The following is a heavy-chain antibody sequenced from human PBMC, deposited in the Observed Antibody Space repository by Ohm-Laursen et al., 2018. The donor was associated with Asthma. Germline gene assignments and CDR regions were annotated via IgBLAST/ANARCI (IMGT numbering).Heavy chain of an antibody. CDR1: GGTFSNSG. CDR3: ARGRYYDFWSGYYTSTTLDAFDI. J-gene: IGHJ3*02. CDR2: IIPRSRTS. Sequence: SVKVSCKASGGTFSNSGISWVRQAPGQGLEWMGAIIPRSRTSTYAQRFRDRVTITADESTNTAYMELSSLRSEDTAVYYCARGRYYDFWSGYYTSTTLDAFDIWGQGTMVTVSS. V-gene: IGHV1-69*13. D-gene: IGHD3-3*01.